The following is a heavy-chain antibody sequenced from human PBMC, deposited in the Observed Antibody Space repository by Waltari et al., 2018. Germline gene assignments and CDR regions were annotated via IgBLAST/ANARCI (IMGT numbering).Heavy chain of an antibody. V-gene: IGHV4-4*02. D-gene: IGHD6-19*01. J-gene: IGHJ4*02. CDR3: ARVGREAVAGGTGCIDY. CDR1: GGSISSSNW. Sequence: QVQLQESGPGLVKPSGTLSLTCAVSGGSISSSNWWSWVRQPPGKGLEWIGEIYQRGSTNYNPSLKSRVTISVDKSKNQFSLKLSSVTAADTAVYYCARVGREAVAGGTGCIDYWGQGTLVTVSS. CDR2: IYQRGST.